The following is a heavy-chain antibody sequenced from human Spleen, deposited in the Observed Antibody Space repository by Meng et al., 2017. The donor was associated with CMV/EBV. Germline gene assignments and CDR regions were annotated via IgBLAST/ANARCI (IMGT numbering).Heavy chain of an antibody. CDR3: ARDRDPSALSRYYYYGLDV. CDR2: ISSSGSTI. J-gene: IGHJ6*02. D-gene: IGHD6-6*01. CDR1: GFTFSDYY. V-gene: IGHV3-11*01. Sequence: GGSLRLSCAASGFTFSDYYMTWIRQAPGKGLECVSYISSSGSTIYYADSVKGRVTISRDNANNSLYLQLNGLRAEDTAVYYCARDRDPSALSRYYYYGLDVWGQGTTVTVSS.